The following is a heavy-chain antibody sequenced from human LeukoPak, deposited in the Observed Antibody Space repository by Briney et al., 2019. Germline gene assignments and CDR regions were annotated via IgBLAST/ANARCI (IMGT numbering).Heavy chain of an antibody. D-gene: IGHD3-3*01. V-gene: IGHV1-2*02. CDR2: INPNSGGT. J-gene: IGHJ4*02. CDR1: GYTFTGYY. Sequence: ASVTVSCKASGYTFTGYYMHWVRQAPGQGLEWMGWINPNSGGTNYAQKFQGRVTMTRDTSISTAYMELSRLRSDDTAVYYCARRRMVLRFLEWLFDYWGQGTLVTVSS. CDR3: ARRRMVLRFLEWLFDY.